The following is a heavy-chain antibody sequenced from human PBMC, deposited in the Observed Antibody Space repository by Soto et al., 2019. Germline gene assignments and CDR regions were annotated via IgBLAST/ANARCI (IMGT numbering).Heavy chain of an antibody. Sequence: ASVKVSCKASGYTFTSYYMHWVRQAPGQGLEWMGIINPSGGSTSYAQKFQGRVTMTRDTSTSTVYMELSSLRSEDTAVYYCARDSPGETLLWFGELSQNYFDYWGQGTLVTVSS. V-gene: IGHV1-46*01. CDR3: ARDSPGETLLWFGELSQNYFDY. CDR1: GYTFTSYY. CDR2: INPSGGST. J-gene: IGHJ4*02. D-gene: IGHD3-10*01.